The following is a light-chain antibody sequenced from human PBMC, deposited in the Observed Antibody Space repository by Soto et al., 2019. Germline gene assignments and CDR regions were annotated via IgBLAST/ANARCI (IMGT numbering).Light chain of an antibody. CDR3: QQRSNWPPYT. CDR2: DAS. J-gene: IGKJ2*01. Sequence: EIVMTQSPATLSVSPGERATLSCRASQSVSSYLAWYQQKPGQAPRLLIYDASNRATGIPARFSGSGSGTDFTLTISSLEPEDFAVSYCQQRSNWPPYTFGQGNKLEIK. V-gene: IGKV3-11*01. CDR1: QSVSSY.